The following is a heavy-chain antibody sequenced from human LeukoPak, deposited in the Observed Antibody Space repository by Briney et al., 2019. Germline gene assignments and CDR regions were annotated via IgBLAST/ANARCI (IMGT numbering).Heavy chain of an antibody. D-gene: IGHD4-11*01. CDR3: AKAYSNYANYYYGMDV. CDR2: IKQDGSEK. CDR1: GFTFSSYW. V-gene: IGHV3-7*05. Sequence: PGGSLRLSCAASGFTFSSYWMSWVRQAPGKGLEWVANIKQDGSEKYYVDSVKGRFTISRDNAKNSLYLQMNSLRAEDTAVYYCAKAYSNYANYYYGMDVWGQGTTVTVSS. J-gene: IGHJ6*02.